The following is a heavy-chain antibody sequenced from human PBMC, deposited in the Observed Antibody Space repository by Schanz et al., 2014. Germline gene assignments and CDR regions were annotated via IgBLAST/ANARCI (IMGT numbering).Heavy chain of an antibody. V-gene: IGHV3-15*01. CDR2: IKSKTDGGTR. D-gene: IGHD3-10*01. CDR3: AADLWFGAVWGVW. Sequence: EVQLVESGGGLVKPGGSLRLSCATSGFTLNNAWMNWVRQAPGKGLQWVARIKSKTDGGTRDYAAPVKGRFTISTDDSKTPVYLQRNSRQPEDTAAYYCAADLWFGAVWGVWWGQGTLVTVAS. J-gene: IGHJ4*02. CDR1: GFTLNNAW.